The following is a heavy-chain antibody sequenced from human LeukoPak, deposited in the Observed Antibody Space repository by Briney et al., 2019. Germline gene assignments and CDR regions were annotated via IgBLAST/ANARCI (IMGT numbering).Heavy chain of an antibody. CDR3: AREKRWQSSAPDY. CDR1: GFTFTTYS. Sequence: GGSLRLSCGASGFTFTTYSMNWVRQAPGKGLEWVSSISSGSTSMYYADSVKGRFTISRDNTRNSLYLQMKSLRAEDTAVYYCAREKRWQSSAPDYWGQGTLVTVSS. V-gene: IGHV3-21*01. CDR2: ISSGSTSM. J-gene: IGHJ4*02. D-gene: IGHD2-15*01.